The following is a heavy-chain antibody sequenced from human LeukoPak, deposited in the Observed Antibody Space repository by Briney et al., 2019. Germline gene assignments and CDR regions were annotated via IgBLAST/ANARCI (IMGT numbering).Heavy chain of an antibody. Sequence: SETLSLTCTVSGGSISSYYWSWIRQPPGKGLEWIGYIYYSGSTNYNPSLKSRVTISVDTSKNQFSLKLSSVTAADTAVYYCAREFIGAIDAFDIWGQGTMVTVSS. D-gene: IGHD5-12*01. CDR1: GGSISSYY. CDR2: IYYSGST. J-gene: IGHJ3*02. V-gene: IGHV4-59*01. CDR3: AREFIGAIDAFDI.